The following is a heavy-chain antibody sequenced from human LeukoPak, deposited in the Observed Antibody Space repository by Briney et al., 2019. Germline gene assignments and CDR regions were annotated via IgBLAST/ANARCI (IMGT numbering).Heavy chain of an antibody. CDR3: ASEIVGATEGAFDI. Sequence: ASVKVSCNASGYTFTGYYMHWVRQAPGQGLEWMGWINPNSGGTNYAQKFQGRVTMTRDTSISTAYMELSRLRSDDTAVYYCASEIVGATEGAFDIWGQGTMVTVSS. V-gene: IGHV1-2*02. CDR2: INPNSGGT. CDR1: GYTFTGYY. J-gene: IGHJ3*02. D-gene: IGHD1-26*01.